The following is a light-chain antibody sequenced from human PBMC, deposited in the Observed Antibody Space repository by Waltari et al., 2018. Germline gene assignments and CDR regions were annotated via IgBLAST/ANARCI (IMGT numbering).Light chain of an antibody. CDR3: CSYATSSTFV. V-gene: IGLV2-23*03. CDR1: SSDVGSYNL. J-gene: IGLJ2*01. Sequence: QSALAQPASVSGSPGQSITLSCTGTSSDVGSYNLVSWYQHHPGKAPKLMVYEGSKRPSGVPNRFSGSKSGNTASLTISGLQAEDEADYYCCSYATSSTFVFGGGTKLTVL. CDR2: EGS.